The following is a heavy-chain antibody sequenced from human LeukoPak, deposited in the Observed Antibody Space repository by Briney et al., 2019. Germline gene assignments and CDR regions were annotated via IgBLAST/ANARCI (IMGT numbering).Heavy chain of an antibody. CDR2: IYSGGTT. Sequence: GGSLRLSCAASGFTVSSNYMSWVRQAPGKGLEWVSVIYSGGTTYYADSVKGRFTISRDNSKNTLYLQMNSLRAEDTAVYYCATTVVTWFYYGMDVWGQGTTATVSS. V-gene: IGHV3-66*01. J-gene: IGHJ6*02. CDR1: GFTVSSNY. D-gene: IGHD4-23*01. CDR3: ATTVVTWFYYGMDV.